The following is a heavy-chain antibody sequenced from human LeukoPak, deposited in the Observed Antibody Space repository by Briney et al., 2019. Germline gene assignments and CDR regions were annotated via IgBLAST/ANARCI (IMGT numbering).Heavy chain of an antibody. CDR3: AKRVGATTTYYFDY. CDR2: ISYDGSNK. Sequence: GGSLRLSCAASGFTFSSYAMHWVRQAPGKGLEWVAVISYDGSNKYYADSVKGRFTISRDNSKNTLYLQMNSLRAEDTAVYYCAKRVGATTTYYFDYWGQGTLVTVSS. CDR1: GFTFSSYA. J-gene: IGHJ4*02. D-gene: IGHD1-26*01. V-gene: IGHV3-30*07.